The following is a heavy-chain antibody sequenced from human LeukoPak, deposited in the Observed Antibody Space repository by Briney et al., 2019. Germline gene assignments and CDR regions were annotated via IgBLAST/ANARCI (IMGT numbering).Heavy chain of an antibody. J-gene: IGHJ4*02. CDR1: GFTFSSYW. CDR2: IKQDGSEK. V-gene: IGHV3-7*01. CDR3: ARGLRSMIVVVPFDY. D-gene: IGHD3-22*01. Sequence: PGGSLRLSCAASGFTFSSYWMSWVRQAPGKGLEWVANIKQDGSEKYYVDSVKGRFTTSRDNAKNSLYLQMNSLRAEDTAVYYCARGLRSMIVVVPFDYWGQGTLVTVSS.